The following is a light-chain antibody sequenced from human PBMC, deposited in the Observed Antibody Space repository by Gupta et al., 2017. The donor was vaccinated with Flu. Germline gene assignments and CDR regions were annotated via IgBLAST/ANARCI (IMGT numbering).Light chain of an antibody. Sequence: LCETATINCKSSQSVLSSSNNKNDLAWYQQKPGQPPKLLIYWASTLESGVPERFSGSGSGTDFTLTISSLQAEDVAVYYCRQCYSIPLTFGGGTKVEI. CDR1: QSVLSSSNNKND. CDR3: RQCYSIPLT. J-gene: IGKJ4*01. CDR2: WAS. V-gene: IGKV4-1*01.